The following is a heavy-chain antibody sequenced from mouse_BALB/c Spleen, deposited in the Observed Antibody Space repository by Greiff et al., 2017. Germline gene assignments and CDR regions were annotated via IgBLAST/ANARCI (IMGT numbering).Heavy chain of an antibody. J-gene: IGHJ4*01. CDR3: ARWYHYDYDYYAMDY. V-gene: IGHV5-12-1*01. CDR1: GFAFSSYD. Sequence: EVQLVESGGGLVKPGGSLKLSCAASGFAFSSYDMSWVRQTPEKRLEWVAYISSGGGSTYYPDTVKGRFTISRDNAKNTLYLQMSSLKSEDTAMYYCARWYHYDYDYYAMDYWGQGTSVTVSA. CDR2: ISSGGGST. D-gene: IGHD2-4*01.